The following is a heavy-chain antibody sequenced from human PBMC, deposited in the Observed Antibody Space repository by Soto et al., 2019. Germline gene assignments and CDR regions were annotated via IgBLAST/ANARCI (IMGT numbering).Heavy chain of an antibody. V-gene: IGHV3-21*01. Sequence: GSLRLSCAASGFTFSSYSMNWVRQAPGKGLEWVSSISSSSSYIYYADSVKGRFTISRDNAKNSLYLQMNSLRAEDTAVYYCARDHYDILTGYKTHWFDPWGQGTLVTVSS. CDR2: ISSSSSYI. J-gene: IGHJ5*02. D-gene: IGHD3-9*01. CDR3: ARDHYDILTGYKTHWFDP. CDR1: GFTFSSYS.